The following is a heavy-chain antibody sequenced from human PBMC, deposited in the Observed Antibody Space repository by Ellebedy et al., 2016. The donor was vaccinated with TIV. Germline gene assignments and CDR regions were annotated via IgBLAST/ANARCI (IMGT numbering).Heavy chain of an antibody. V-gene: IGHV1-69*13. J-gene: IGHJ4*02. CDR1: GGTFSSYA. CDR2: IIPIFGTA. D-gene: IGHD3-22*01. CDR3: ARSVITMIVVVPHLDY. Sequence: AASVKVSCKASGGTFSSYAISWVRQAPGQGLEWMGGIIPIFGTANDAQKFQGRVTITADESTSTAYMELSSLRSDDTAVYYCARSVITMIVVVPHLDYWGQGTLVTVSS.